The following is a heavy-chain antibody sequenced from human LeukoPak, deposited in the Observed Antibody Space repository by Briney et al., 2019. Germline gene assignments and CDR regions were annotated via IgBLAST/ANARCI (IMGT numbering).Heavy chain of an antibody. J-gene: IGHJ4*02. CDR1: GFIFSTSM. CDR3: TKRDGQSFDY. CDR2: ILQDAETT. V-gene: IGHV3-23*01. D-gene: IGHD5-24*01. Sequence: PGGSLRLSCGACGFIFSTSMMSWVRRVPGRGLEWVSTILQDAETTYYADSVRGRFTISRENFKDTLFLQMSSLRAEDTAIYYCTKRDGQSFDYWGQGALVTVSS.